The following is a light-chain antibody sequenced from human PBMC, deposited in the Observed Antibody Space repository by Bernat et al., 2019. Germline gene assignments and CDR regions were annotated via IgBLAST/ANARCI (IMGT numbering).Light chain of an antibody. J-gene: IGKJ3*01. Sequence: DIQMTQSPSSLSASVGDRVTITCRASQDIGNDLGWYQQKPGKAPERLIFTAFTLQSGVPSRFSGRASGAEFTLTISSLQPEDFATYYRLQHHTYPFTFGPGTKVDIK. CDR2: TAF. V-gene: IGKV1-17*01. CDR1: QDIGND. CDR3: LQHHTYPFT.